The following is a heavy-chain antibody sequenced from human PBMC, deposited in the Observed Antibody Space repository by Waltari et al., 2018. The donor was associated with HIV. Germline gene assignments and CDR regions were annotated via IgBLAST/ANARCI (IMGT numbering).Heavy chain of an antibody. J-gene: IGHJ5*02. Sequence: EVQLVESGGGLVKPGGSLRLSWAALGYLFSNVWMSWVRQAPGKGLEWVGHIKSKTDGGTTDYAAPVKGRFTISRDDSKNTLYLQMNSLKTEDTAVYYCTTASVRLWFGGNWFDPWGQGTLVTVSS. CDR2: IKSKTDGGTT. V-gene: IGHV3-15*01. CDR3: TTASVRLWFGGNWFDP. CDR1: GYLFSNVW. D-gene: IGHD3-10*01.